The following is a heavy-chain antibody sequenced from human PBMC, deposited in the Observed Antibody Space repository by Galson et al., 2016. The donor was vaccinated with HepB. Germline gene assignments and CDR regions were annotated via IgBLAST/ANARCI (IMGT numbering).Heavy chain of an antibody. Sequence: SVKVSCKASGGTFSSKSAISWVRQAPGQGLEWMGGITPMFGTANYAQKFQGRVTITADESTSTAYMELTNLRPEDTAVYYCAKAGSAIWYKWYDSWGQGTLVTVSS. J-gene: IGHJ5*01. D-gene: IGHD6-19*01. V-gene: IGHV1-69*13. CDR1: GGTFSSKSA. CDR3: AKAGSAIWYKWYDS. CDR2: ITPMFGTA.